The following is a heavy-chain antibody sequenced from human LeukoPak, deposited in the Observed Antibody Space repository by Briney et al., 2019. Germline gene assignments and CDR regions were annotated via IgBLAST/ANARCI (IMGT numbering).Heavy chain of an antibody. J-gene: IGHJ4*02. CDR3: AREYCGGGCYYYYFEY. CDR2: IIPIFGTA. CDR1: GCTFSSYA. V-gene: IGHV1-69*13. Sequence: SVKVSCKASGCTFSSYAISWVRQAPGQGLEWMGGIIPIFGTANYAQKFQGRVTITADESTSTAYMELSSLRSEDTAVYYCAREYCGGGCYYYYFEYWGGGPGVSVSS. D-gene: IGHD2-21*02.